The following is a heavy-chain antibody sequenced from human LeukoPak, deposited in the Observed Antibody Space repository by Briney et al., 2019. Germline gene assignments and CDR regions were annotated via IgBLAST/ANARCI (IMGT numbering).Heavy chain of an antibody. Sequence: PGGSLRLSCAASGFTFSSYAMSWVRQAPGKGLEWVSAVSGSGGSTYYADSVKGRFTIFRDISKNILYLQMNSLRAEDTAIYYCVRGGAARPDYWGQGALVTVSS. V-gene: IGHV3-23*01. D-gene: IGHD6-6*01. J-gene: IGHJ4*02. CDR3: VRGGAARPDY. CDR2: VSGSGGST. CDR1: GFTFSSYA.